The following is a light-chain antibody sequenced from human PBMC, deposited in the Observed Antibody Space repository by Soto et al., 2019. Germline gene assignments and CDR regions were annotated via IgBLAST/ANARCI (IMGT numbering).Light chain of an antibody. CDR1: QRALYSSNNKNY. J-gene: IGKJ1*01. V-gene: IGKV4-1*01. Sequence: DIVMTQQPDSLAVSLGEGGTINCKSTQRALYSSNNKNYLAWYQQKPGQPPKLLIYWASTRESGVPDRFSGTGSGTDFTLTISRLQAEDVAVYYCQKYYSIPKTFGQGTKVDIK. CDR2: WAS. CDR3: QKYYSIPKT.